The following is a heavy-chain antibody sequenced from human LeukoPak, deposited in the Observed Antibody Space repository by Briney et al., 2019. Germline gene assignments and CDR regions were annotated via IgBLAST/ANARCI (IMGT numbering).Heavy chain of an antibody. CDR1: GFTFNKYV. CDR2: VSNNGDST. Sequence: PAGSLRLSCSASGFTFNKYVMHWVRRAPDKGLEYVSGVSNNGDSTYYADSVKGRFTISRDNSKNTLYLQMSSLRAEDTAAYYCVKGEVRGYKKRGVDYWGQGTLVTVSS. D-gene: IGHD5-18*01. J-gene: IGHJ4*02. CDR3: VKGEVRGYKKRGVDY. V-gene: IGHV3-64D*06.